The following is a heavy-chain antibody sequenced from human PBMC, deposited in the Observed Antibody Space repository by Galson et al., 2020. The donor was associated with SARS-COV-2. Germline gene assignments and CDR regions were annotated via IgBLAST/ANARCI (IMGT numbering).Heavy chain of an antibody. Sequence: MHWVRQAPGKGLALVPQIFFDGGGKYYGDSVRARFTISRDSSKNTVYLQMNNLRVDDTAVYYCARDSQSSRGWAFDYWGQGTLLTVSS. J-gene: IGHJ4*02. V-gene: IGHV3-33*01. D-gene: IGHD6-19*01. CDR2: IFFDGGGK. CDR3: ARDSQSSRGWAFDY.